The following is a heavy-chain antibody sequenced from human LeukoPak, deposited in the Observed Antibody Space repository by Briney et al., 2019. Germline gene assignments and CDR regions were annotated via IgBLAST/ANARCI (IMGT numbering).Heavy chain of an antibody. J-gene: IGHJ6*03. V-gene: IGHV4-59*11. D-gene: IGHD2-2*01. Sequence: SETLSLTCTVSGGSISSHYWSWIRQPPGKGLEWIGYIYYSGSTNYNPSLKSRVTISVDTSKNQFSLKLSSVTAADTAVYYCARVTATSPIADTDYYYMGVWGKGTTVTVSS. CDR3: ARVTATSPIADTDYYYMGV. CDR1: GGSISSHY. CDR2: IYYSGST.